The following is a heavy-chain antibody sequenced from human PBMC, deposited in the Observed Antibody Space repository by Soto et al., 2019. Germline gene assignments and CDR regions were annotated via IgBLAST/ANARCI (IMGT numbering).Heavy chain of an antibody. D-gene: IGHD4-17*01. CDR3: ARLPTNGDPLYYFDY. CDR1: GGPISSSSYY. J-gene: IGHJ4*02. CDR2: IYYSGST. V-gene: IGHV4-39*01. Sequence: SETLSLTCTVSGGPISSSSYYWGWIRQPPGKGLEWIVSIYYSGSTYYNPSLKSRVTISVDTSKNQFSLKLSSVTAADTAVYYCARLPTNGDPLYYFDYWGQGTLVTVSS.